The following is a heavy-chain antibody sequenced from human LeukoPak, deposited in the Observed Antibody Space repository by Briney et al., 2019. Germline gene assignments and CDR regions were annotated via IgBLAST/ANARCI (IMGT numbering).Heavy chain of an antibody. J-gene: IGHJ6*02. CDR2: IIPILGIA. D-gene: IGHD4-23*01. Sequence: SVKVSCKASGGTFSSYAISWVRQAPGQGLEWMGRIIPILGIANYAQKFQGRVTITADKSTSTAYMEPSSLRSEDTAVYYCARSGGYYYYYGMDVWGQGTTVTVSS. CDR1: GGTFSSYA. V-gene: IGHV1-69*04. CDR3: ARSGGYYYYYGMDV.